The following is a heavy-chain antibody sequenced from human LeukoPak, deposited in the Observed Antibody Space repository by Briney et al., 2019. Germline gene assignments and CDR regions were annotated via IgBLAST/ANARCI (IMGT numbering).Heavy chain of an antibody. J-gene: IGHJ4*02. CDR3: ATVRQLEYRNHFDY. CDR1: GFTFRNYG. D-gene: IGHD2/OR15-2a*01. Sequence: PGGSLRLSCAASGFTFRNYGMHSVRQTPDKGLEWVAFIESDATSDHYADSVKGRSTISRDNSKSTLYLQMNSLRFEDTAVYYCATVRQLEYRNHFDYWDQGPQVTVP. CDR2: IESDATSD. V-gene: IGHV3-30*02.